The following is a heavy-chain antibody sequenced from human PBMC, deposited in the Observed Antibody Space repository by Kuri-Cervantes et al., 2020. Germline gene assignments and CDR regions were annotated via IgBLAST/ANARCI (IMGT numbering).Heavy chain of an antibody. D-gene: IGHD5-24*01. CDR3: AKAPPREMATFDY. J-gene: IGHJ4*02. CDR1: GFTFSSYE. Sequence: GESLKISCAASGFTFSSYEMNWVRQAPGKGLEWVSYVRSSGSTIYYADSVKGRFTISRDNSKNTLYLQMNSLRAEDTAVYYCAKAPPREMATFDYWGQGTLVTVSS. CDR2: VRSSGSTI. V-gene: IGHV3-48*03.